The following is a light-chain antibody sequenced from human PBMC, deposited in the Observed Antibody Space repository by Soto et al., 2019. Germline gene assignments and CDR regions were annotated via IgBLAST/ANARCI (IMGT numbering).Light chain of an antibody. J-gene: IGKJ1*01. V-gene: IGKV3-20*01. CDR1: ESVSSSY. Sequence: EIVLTQSPGTLSLSPGERATLSCRASESVSSSYLAWYQHKPGQAPRLLISGASSRATGIPDRFSGSGSGTDFPLTISRLEPEDFAVYYCQQYGSSPTFGQGTTVEIK. CDR3: QQYGSSPT. CDR2: GAS.